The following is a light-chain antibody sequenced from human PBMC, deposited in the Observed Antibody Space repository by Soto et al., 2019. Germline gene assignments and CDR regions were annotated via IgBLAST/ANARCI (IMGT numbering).Light chain of an antibody. V-gene: IGLV2-14*02. Sequence: QSALTQPASVSGSPGQSITISCTGTSSVVGSYNLVSWYQQHPGKAPKFMIYGVTKRPSGVSNRFSGSKSGNTASLTISGLQAEDEADYYCSSYTSSSTRVFGTGTKVTVL. CDR2: GVT. J-gene: IGLJ1*01. CDR1: SSVVGSYNL. CDR3: SSYTSSSTRV.